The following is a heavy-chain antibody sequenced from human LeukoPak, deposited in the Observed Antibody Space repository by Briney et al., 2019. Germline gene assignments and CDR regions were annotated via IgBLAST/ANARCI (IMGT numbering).Heavy chain of an antibody. D-gene: IGHD2-2*01. CDR1: GFTFSSYA. CDR2: ISGSGGST. Sequence: GGSLRLSCAASGFTFSSYAMSWVRQAPGKGLEWVSAISGSGGSTYYADSVKGRFTISRDNSKNTLYLQMNSLRAEDTAVYYCATVPPYCSSTSCYFVSWGQGTLVTVSS. CDR3: ATVPPYCSSTSCYFVS. J-gene: IGHJ5*01. V-gene: IGHV3-23*01.